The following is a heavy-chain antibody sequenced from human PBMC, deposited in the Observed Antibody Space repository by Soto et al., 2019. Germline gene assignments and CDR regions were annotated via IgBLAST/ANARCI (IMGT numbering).Heavy chain of an antibody. CDR2: ISYDGSKE. J-gene: IGHJ4*02. CDR3: AKVVKGQGGDCNGGFCSYFDY. D-gene: IGHD2-15*01. Sequence: QVQLVESGGGVVQPGRSLRLSCAASGFTFSSYGMHWVRQAPGKGLEWVALISYDGSKEYYADSVKGRFIISRDNSKNTLYLQMDSLRAEDTAVYYCAKVVKGQGGDCNGGFCSYFDYWGQGSLVTVSS. CDR1: GFTFSSYG. V-gene: IGHV3-30*18.